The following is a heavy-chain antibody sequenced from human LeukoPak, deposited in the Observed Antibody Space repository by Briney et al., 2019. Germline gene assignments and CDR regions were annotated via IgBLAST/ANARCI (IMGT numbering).Heavy chain of an antibody. CDR3: ARGDYAKVHYYYYYGMDV. CDR1: GFTFSSYA. CDR2: ISGSGGST. V-gene: IGHV3-23*01. J-gene: IGHJ6*02. Sequence: PGGSLRLSCAASGFTFSSYAMSWVRQAPGKGLEWVSAISGSGGSTYYADSVKGRFTISRDNSKNTLYLQMNSLRAEDTAVYYCARGDYAKVHYYYYYGMDVWGQGTTVTVSS. D-gene: IGHD4-17*01.